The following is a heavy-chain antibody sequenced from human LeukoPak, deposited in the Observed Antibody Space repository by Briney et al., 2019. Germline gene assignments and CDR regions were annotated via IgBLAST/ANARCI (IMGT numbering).Heavy chain of an antibody. CDR3: ARGDYLWGTYRGGNDH. J-gene: IGHJ4*02. Sequence: PGGSLRLSCAASGFTFSSYEMNWVRQAPGKGLEWVSYISSSGSTIYYADSVKGRFTISRDNAKNTLYLQMNSLRAEDTAVYYCARGDYLWGTYRGGNDHRGQGTLVTVSS. D-gene: IGHD3-16*02. CDR1: GFTFSSYE. CDR2: ISSSGSTI. V-gene: IGHV3-48*03.